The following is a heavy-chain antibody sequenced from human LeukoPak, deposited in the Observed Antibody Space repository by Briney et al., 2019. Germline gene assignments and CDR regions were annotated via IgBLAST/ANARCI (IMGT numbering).Heavy chain of an antibody. CDR3: AVGYYFDY. CDR2: INHSGST. V-gene: IGHV4-34*01. D-gene: IGHD1-26*01. J-gene: IGHJ4*02. CDR1: GGSFSGYY. Sequence: SETLSLTCAVYGGSFSGYYWSWVRQPPGKGLEWIGEINHSGSTNYNPSLKTRLTISVDTSKNQFSLKLSSVTAADTAVYYCAVGYYFDYWGQGNLVTVSS.